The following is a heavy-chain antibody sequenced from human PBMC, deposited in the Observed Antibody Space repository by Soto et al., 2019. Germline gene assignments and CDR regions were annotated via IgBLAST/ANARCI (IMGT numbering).Heavy chain of an antibody. CDR3: ARQIYDSDTGPNFQYYFDS. CDR1: GYSFAGYW. J-gene: IGHJ4*02. D-gene: IGHD3-22*01. V-gene: IGHV5-10-1*01. CDR2: IDPSDSQT. Sequence: GESLKISCKGSGYSFAGYWITWVRQKPGKGLEWMGRIDPSDSQTYYSPSFRGHVTISVTKSITTVFPPWSSLRASDTAMYYCARQIYDSDTGPNFQYYFDSWGQGTPVTVSS.